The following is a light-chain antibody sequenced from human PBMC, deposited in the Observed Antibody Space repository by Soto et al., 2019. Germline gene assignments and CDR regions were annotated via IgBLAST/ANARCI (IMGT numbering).Light chain of an antibody. CDR1: HDISSY. V-gene: IGKV1-8*01. CDR3: QQYGSSGT. Sequence: AIQMTQSPSSFSASAGDRVTLSCRASHDISSYLAWYQQKPGKAPKLLIYKASTLKSGVPSRFSGSGSGTDFTLTISRLEPEDFAVYYCQQYGSSGTFGQGTKVDIK. J-gene: IGKJ1*01. CDR2: KAS.